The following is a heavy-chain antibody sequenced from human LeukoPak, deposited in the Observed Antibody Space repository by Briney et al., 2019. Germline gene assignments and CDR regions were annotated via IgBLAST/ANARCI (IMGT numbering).Heavy chain of an antibody. Sequence: GGSLRLSCVASGVTFSLSAMSWVRQAPGKGLEWVSTISGGGGTTYYADSVRGRFTISRDTSKNTLYLQMNSLRAEDTAVYYCAKDTQAGYWGQGTLVTVSS. CDR3: AKDTQAGY. CDR2: ISGGGGTT. V-gene: IGHV3-23*01. J-gene: IGHJ4*02. CDR1: GVTFSLSA.